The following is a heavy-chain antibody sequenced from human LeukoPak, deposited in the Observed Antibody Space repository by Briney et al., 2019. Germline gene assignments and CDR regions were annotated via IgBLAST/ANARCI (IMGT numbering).Heavy chain of an antibody. V-gene: IGHV3-21*01. CDR3: AKSLSSRGVIIPKTSRYFDY. J-gene: IGHJ4*02. D-gene: IGHD3-10*01. CDR2: ITSSGTYI. Sequence: NSGGSLRLSCAASGFTFSDYYMNWVRQAPGKALEWVSSITSSGTYIFYADSVKGRFTISRDNAKNSLYLQMNSLGPEDTAVYYCAKSLSSRGVIIPKTSRYFDYWGQGTLVTVSS. CDR1: GFTFSDYY.